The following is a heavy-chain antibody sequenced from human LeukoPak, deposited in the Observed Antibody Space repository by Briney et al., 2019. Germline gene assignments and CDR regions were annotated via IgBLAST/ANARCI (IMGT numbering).Heavy chain of an antibody. V-gene: IGHV4-34*01. CDR3: ARGVSLGFLEWPRAENWYFDL. Sequence: SETLSLTCAVYGGSFSGYYWSWIRQPPGKGLEWIGEINHSGSTNYNPSLKSRVTISVDTSKNQFSLKLSSVTAADTAVYYCARGVSLGFLEWPRAENWYFDLWGRGTLVTVSS. D-gene: IGHD3-3*01. CDR1: GGSFSGYY. J-gene: IGHJ2*01. CDR2: INHSGST.